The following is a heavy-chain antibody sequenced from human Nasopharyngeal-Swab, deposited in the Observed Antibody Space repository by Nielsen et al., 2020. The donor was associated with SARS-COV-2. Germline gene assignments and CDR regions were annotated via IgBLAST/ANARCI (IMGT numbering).Heavy chain of an antibody. Sequence: WVRQAPGQGLEWMGWMNPNSGNTGYAQKFQGRVTMTRNTSISTAYMELSSLRSEDTAVYYCARDRAWDSSGWDYYYGMDVWGQGTTVTVSS. V-gene: IGHV1-8*01. CDR2: MNPNSGNT. CDR3: ARDRAWDSSGWDYYYGMDV. J-gene: IGHJ6*02. D-gene: IGHD6-19*01.